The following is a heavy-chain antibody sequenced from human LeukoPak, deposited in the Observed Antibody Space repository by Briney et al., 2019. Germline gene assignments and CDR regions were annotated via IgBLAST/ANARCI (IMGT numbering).Heavy chain of an antibody. V-gene: IGHV3-30*03. CDR3: ARDKGGYFDWPTSYYGMDV. J-gene: IGHJ6*02. CDR1: GFTFSSYG. CDR2: ISYDGSDK. D-gene: IGHD3-9*01. Sequence: GGSLRLSCAASGFTFSSYGMHWVRQAPGKGLEWVAVISYDGSDKYSADSVKGRFTISRDNAKNSLYLQMNSLRAEDTAVYYCARDKGGYFDWPTSYYGMDVWGQGTTVTVSS.